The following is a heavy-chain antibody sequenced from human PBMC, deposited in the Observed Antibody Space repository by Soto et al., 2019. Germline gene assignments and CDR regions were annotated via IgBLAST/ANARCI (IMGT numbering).Heavy chain of an antibody. CDR1: GYSFTSYW. CDR2: IYPCDSDT. J-gene: IGHJ3*02. V-gene: IGHV5-51*01. CDR3: ARSGDSRSDAFDI. D-gene: IGHD1-26*01. Sequence: GESLKISCKGSGYSFTSYWIGWVRQMPGKGLEWMWIIYPCDSDTRYSPSFQGQVTISADKSISNAYLQWSSLKASDTAMYYCARSGDSRSDAFDIWGQVTMVTVSS.